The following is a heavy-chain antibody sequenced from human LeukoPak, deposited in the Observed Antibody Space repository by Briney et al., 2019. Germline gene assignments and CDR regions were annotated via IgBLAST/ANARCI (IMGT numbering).Heavy chain of an antibody. CDR1: GFTFSLYG. D-gene: IGHD4-17*01. CDR3: ARDSGLTTVTPKYYFDY. CDR2: ISYDTNDK. V-gene: IGHV3-30*03. Sequence: GRSLRLSCAASGFTFSLYGMHWVRQAPGKGLESVAVISYDTNDKYYADSVKGRFTISRDNSKNTLYLQMNSLRGEDTAVYFCARDSGLTTVTPKYYFDYWGQGTLVTVSS. J-gene: IGHJ4*02.